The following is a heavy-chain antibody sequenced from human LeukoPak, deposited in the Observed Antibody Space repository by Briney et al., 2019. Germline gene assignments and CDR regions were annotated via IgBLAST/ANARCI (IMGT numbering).Heavy chain of an antibody. V-gene: IGHV1-18*01. Sequence: ASVKVSCKASGYTFTSYGISWVRQAPGQGLEWMGWISAYNGNTNYAQKLQGRVTMTTDTSTSTVYMELSSLRSEDTSVYYCARGKMLRYFDWLLEDYFDYWGQGTLVTVSS. CDR2: ISAYNGNT. CDR3: ARGKMLRYFDWLLEDYFDY. CDR1: GYTFTSYG. J-gene: IGHJ4*02. D-gene: IGHD3-9*01.